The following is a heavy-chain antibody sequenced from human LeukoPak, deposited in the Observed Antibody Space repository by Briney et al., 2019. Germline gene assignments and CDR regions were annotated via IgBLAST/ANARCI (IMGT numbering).Heavy chain of an antibody. CDR3: ARHTLYGSGSYYVYYFDY. D-gene: IGHD3-10*01. J-gene: IGHJ4*02. V-gene: IGHV4-4*07. CDR1: GDSISYFY. CDR2: FSSSGTT. Sequence: SETLSLTCSVSGDSISYFYWSWIRQAAGKGLEWIGRFSSSGTTDYNASLKSRVTMSVDTSKNQLSLKVISVTAADTAVYYCARHTLYGSGSYYVYYFDYWGQGTLVTVSS.